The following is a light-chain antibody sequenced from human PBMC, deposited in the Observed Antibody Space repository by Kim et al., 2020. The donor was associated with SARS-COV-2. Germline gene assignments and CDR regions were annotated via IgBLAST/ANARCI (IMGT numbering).Light chain of an antibody. CDR3: PVWAFGSDHRV. CDR1: NIRSKS. Sequence: SYELTQPPSVSVAPGKTATITCGGNNIRSKSVHWFQQKPGQAPVLVIYYDSDRPLGIPERFSGSNTWNTATLTISRVDAGDAADYYCPVWAFGSDHRVFG. J-gene: IGLJ3*02. CDR2: YDS. V-gene: IGLV3-21*04.